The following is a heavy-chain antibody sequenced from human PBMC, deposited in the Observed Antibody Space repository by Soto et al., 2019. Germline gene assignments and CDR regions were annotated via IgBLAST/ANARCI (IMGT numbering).Heavy chain of an antibody. J-gene: IGHJ4*02. CDR2: ISGSGDST. CDR1: GFTFSSYA. D-gene: IGHD6-13*01. Sequence: EVQLLESGGGLVQPGGSLRLSCAASGFTFSSYAMSWVRQAPGKGLEWVSVISGSGDSTYYADSVKGRFTISRDNSKNLLYLQMKSLGAGAPAVYYCARRGPGTYFDYWGQGALVSVSS. V-gene: IGHV3-23*01. CDR3: ARRGPGTYFDY.